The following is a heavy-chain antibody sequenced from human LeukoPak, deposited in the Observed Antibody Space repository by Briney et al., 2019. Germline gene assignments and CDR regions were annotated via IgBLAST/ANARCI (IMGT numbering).Heavy chain of an antibody. CDR1: GFTFDDYG. Sequence: PGGSLRLSCAASGFTFDDYGMSWVRQAPGKGLEWVSGINWNGGSTGYADSVKGRFTISRDNAKNSLYLQMNSLRAEDTALYYCARDRDSGWYDYYYMDVWGKRTTVTVSS. CDR2: INWNGGST. CDR3: ARDRDSGWYDYYYMDV. D-gene: IGHD6-19*01. J-gene: IGHJ6*03. V-gene: IGHV3-20*04.